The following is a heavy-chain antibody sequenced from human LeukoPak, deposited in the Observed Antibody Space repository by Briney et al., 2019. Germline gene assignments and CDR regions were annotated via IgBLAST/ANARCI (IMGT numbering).Heavy chain of an antibody. CDR3: ARDQDIVVVIAAQRLREMGGFDP. Sequence: ASVNVSCKTSGYTFATYSINWVRQAPGQGLEWMGWISGYSGSTGYAQKFQGRVTMTRNTSISTAYMELSSLRSDGTAVYYCARDQDIVVVIAAQRLREMGGFDPWGQGTLVTVSS. CDR1: GYTFATYS. V-gene: IGHV1-8*02. J-gene: IGHJ5*02. CDR2: ISGYSGST. D-gene: IGHD2-15*01.